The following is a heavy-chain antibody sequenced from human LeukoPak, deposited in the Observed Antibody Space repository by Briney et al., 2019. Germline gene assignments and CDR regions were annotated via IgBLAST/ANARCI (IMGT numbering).Heavy chain of an antibody. Sequence: AASVKVSCKASGYTFTSYAMNWVRQAPGQGLEWMGWINTNTGNPTYAQGFTGRFVFSLDTSVSTAYLQISSLKAEDTAVYFCARALDSLGGLSLPDYWGQGTLVTVSS. CDR3: ARALDSLGGLSLPDY. J-gene: IGHJ4*02. CDR2: INTNTGNP. V-gene: IGHV7-4-1*02. CDR1: GYTFTSYA. D-gene: IGHD3-16*02.